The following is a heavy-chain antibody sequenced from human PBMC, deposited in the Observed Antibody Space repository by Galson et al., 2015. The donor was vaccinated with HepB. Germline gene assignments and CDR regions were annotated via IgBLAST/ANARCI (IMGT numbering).Heavy chain of an antibody. V-gene: IGHV3-48*01. CDR1: GFTFSSYS. CDR3: ARDRGIWSGYERFDY. J-gene: IGHJ4*02. D-gene: IGHD3-3*01. Sequence: SLRLSCAASGFTFSSYSMNWVRQAPGKGLEWVSYISSSSSTIYYADSVKGRFTISRDNAKNSLYLQMNSLRAEDTAVYYCARDRGIWSGYERFDYWGQGTLVTVSS. CDR2: ISSSSSTI.